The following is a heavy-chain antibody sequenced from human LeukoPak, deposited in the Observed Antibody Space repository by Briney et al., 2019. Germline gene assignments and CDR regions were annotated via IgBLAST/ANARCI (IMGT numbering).Heavy chain of an antibody. CDR2: IYHSRST. V-gene: IGHV4-38-2*02. J-gene: IGHJ4*02. CDR1: GYSISSGYY. D-gene: IGHD5-24*01. Sequence: SETLSLTCTVSGYSISSGYYWGWIRQPPGKGRGWIANIYHSRSTYYNPSLKSRVTVSIGTSNNQFTLKLSCVTAADTAVYYCARAVGTDGYNLWVYWGQGTLVTVSS. CDR3: ARAVGTDGYNLWVY.